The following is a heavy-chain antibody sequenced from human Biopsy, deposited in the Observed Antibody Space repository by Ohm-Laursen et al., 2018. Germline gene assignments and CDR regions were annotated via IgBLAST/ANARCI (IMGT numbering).Heavy chain of an antibody. CDR3: ASLGLVWFGELLSVPFGMDV. CDR1: GFSFTSYT. J-gene: IGHJ6*02. Sequence: SLRLSCSAAGFSFTSYTMNWVRQVPGKGLEGVSSITSRSGYKYYADSVKGRFTISRDNAKNSLYLQMNSLRAEDTAVYFCASLGLVWFGELLSVPFGMDVWGQGTTVTVSS. D-gene: IGHD3-10*01. V-gene: IGHV3-21*01. CDR2: ITSRSGYK.